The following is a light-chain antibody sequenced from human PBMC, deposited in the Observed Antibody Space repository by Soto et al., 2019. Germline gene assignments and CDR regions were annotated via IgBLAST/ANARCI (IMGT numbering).Light chain of an antibody. Sequence: EIVMTQSPATLSVSPGERATLSCRASQSISTELAWYQQKPGQPPRLLIYSASTRATGVPARFTGSASGTDFTLTISGLQSEDFADSYCQQGHNWPLTFGQGTRLEI. CDR2: SAS. CDR1: QSISTE. V-gene: IGKV3-15*01. J-gene: IGKJ2*01. CDR3: QQGHNWPLT.